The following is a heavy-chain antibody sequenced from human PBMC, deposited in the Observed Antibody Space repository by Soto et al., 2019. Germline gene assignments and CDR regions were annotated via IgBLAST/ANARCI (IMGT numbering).Heavy chain of an antibody. J-gene: IGHJ5*02. CDR1: GGSISSYY. Sequence: LSLTCTVSGGSISSYYWSWFRQAPGKGLEWIGFIRSKTYGGTIEYAASVRGRFTISRDDSKSIAYLQMNSLKTEDTAVYYCTRGATADPWGQGTLVTVSS. CDR3: TRGATADP. V-gene: IGHV3-49*03. CDR2: IRSKTYGGTI.